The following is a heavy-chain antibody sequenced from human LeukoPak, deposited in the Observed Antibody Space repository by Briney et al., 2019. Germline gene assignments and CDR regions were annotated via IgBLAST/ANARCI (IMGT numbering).Heavy chain of an antibody. D-gene: IGHD1-7*01. V-gene: IGHV1-18*01. CDR2: ISAYNGNT. J-gene: IGHJ4*02. CDR1: GYTVTSYG. Sequence: ASGKVSCKASGYTVTSYGISWVRRAPGQGLEWTGWISAYNGNTNYAQKLQGRVTMTTDTSTSSAYMELRSLRSDDTAVYHCARDTDLTGTLDYWGQGTLVTVSS. CDR3: ARDTDLTGTLDY.